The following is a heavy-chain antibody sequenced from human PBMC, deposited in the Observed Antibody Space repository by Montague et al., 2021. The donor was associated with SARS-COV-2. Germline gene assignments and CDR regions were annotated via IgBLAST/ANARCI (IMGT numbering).Heavy chain of an antibody. V-gene: IGHV4-39*07. J-gene: IGHJ6*02. D-gene: IGHD2-2*02. CDR2: IYYSGST. CDR1: GGSISSSSYY. Sequence: SETLSLTCTVSGGSISSSSYYWGWIRQAPGKGLEWIGSIYYSGSTYYNPSLKSRVTISVATSKNQFSLTLSSVTAADTAVYYCARDPSRQPLLYPIGDYYYGMDVWGQGTTVTVSS. CDR3: ARDPSRQPLLYPIGDYYYGMDV.